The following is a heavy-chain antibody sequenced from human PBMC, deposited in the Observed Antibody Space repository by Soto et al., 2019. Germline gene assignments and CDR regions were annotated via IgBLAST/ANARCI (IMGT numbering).Heavy chain of an antibody. CDR2: ISYDGSNK. CDR1: GFTFSRYA. D-gene: IGHD3-22*01. Sequence: GGSLRLSCAASGFTFSRYAMHWVRQAPGKGLEWVAVISYDGSNKYYADSVKGRFTISRDNSKNTLYLQMNSLRAEDTAVYYCARCYDSSGGGGGYYYGMDVWGQGTTVTVSS. J-gene: IGHJ6*02. V-gene: IGHV3-30-3*01. CDR3: ARCYDSSGGGGGYYYGMDV.